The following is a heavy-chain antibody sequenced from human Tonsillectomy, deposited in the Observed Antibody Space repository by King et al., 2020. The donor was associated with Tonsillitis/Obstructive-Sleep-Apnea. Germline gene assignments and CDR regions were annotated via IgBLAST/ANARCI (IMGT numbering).Heavy chain of an antibody. CDR2: ISGDGGST. J-gene: IGHJ4*02. CDR1: GFTFDDYA. CDR3: AKDMAPFPMTTVTTGLDY. Sequence: QLVQSGGGVVQPGGSLRLSCAASGFTFDDYAMHWVRQAPGKGLEWVSLISGDGGSTYYADSVKGRFTISRDNSKNSLYLQMNSLRTEDTALYYCAKDMAPFPMTTVTTGLDYWGQGTLVTVSS. V-gene: IGHV3-43*02. D-gene: IGHD4-17*01.